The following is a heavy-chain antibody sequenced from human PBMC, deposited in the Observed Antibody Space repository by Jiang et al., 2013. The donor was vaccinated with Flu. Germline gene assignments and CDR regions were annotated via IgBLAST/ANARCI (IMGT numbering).Heavy chain of an antibody. J-gene: IGHJ4*02. CDR1: GGSISSGSYY. D-gene: IGHD3-22*01. V-gene: IGHV4-39*02. CDR3: ARNAGEHYVSSGYYNFDS. Sequence: TLSLTCTVSGGSISSGSYYWGWLASPQGRGWSGLGVSIIWGYLLQLSLKTRVSISIDASKSHFSLNLGFVTAADTAVYYCARNAGEHYVSSGYYNFDSWGQGTLVTVSS. CDR2: SIIWGY.